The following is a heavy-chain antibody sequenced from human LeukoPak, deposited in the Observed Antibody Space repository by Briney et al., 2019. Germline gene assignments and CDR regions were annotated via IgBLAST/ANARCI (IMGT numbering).Heavy chain of an antibody. CDR2: ISGSGGST. Sequence: GGSLRLSCAASGFTFSSYAMSWVRQAPGKGLEWVSAISGSGGSTYYADSVKGRFTISRDNSKNTLYLQMSSLRAEDTAVYYCAKDREQWLVRDAFDIWGQGTMVTVSS. CDR1: GFTFSSYA. J-gene: IGHJ3*02. V-gene: IGHV3-23*01. D-gene: IGHD6-19*01. CDR3: AKDREQWLVRDAFDI.